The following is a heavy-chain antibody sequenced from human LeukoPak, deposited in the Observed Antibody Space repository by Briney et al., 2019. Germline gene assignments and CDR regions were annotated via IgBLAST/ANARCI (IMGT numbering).Heavy chain of an antibody. CDR2: IYTSGST. Sequence: SQTLSLTCTVSGGSISSGSYYWSWIRQPAGKGLEWTGRIYTSGSTNYNPSLKSRVTISVDTSKNQFSLKLSSVTAADTAVYYCARDVDYGDYLSPFDYWGQGTLVTVSS. D-gene: IGHD4-17*01. CDR3: ARDVDYGDYLSPFDY. J-gene: IGHJ4*02. CDR1: GGSISSGSYY. V-gene: IGHV4-61*02.